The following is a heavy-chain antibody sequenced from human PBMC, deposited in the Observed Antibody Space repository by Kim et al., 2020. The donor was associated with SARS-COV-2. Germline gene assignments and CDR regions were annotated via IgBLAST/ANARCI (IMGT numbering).Heavy chain of an antibody. CDR1: GFTFSSYA. D-gene: IGHD5-18*01. Sequence: GGSLRLSCAASGFTFSSYAMHWVRQAPGKGLEWVAVISYDGSNKYYADSVKGRFTISRDNSKNTLYLQMNSLRAEDTAVYYCARENGWIQLWSVGGGYMDVWGQGTTVTVSS. CDR3: ARENGWIQLWSVGGGYMDV. CDR2: ISYDGSNK. V-gene: IGHV3-30-3*01. J-gene: IGHJ6*02.